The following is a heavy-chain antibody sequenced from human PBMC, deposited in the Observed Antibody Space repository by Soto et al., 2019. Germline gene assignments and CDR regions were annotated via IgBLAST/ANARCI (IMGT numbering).Heavy chain of an antibody. Sequence: QVQLVEPGGGVVQPGRSLRLSCTASGFTFSSYGMHWVRQAPGKGLEWVAVISYDGSNKYYADSVKGRFTISRDNSKNTLYLQMNSLRAEDTAVYYCAKDPSGDTDVWGQGTTVTVSS. D-gene: IGHD4-17*01. V-gene: IGHV3-30*18. CDR2: ISYDGSNK. CDR3: AKDPSGDTDV. J-gene: IGHJ6*02. CDR1: GFTFSSYG.